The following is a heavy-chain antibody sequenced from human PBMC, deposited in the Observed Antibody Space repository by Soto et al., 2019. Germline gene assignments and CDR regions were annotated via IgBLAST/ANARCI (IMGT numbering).Heavy chain of an antibody. J-gene: IGHJ4*02. V-gene: IGHV1-24*01. Sequence: ASVKVSCKVSGYTLTELSMHWVRQAPGKGLEWMGGFDPEDGETINAQKFQGRVTMTEDTSTDTAYMELSSLRSEDTAVYYCATDLGKNAGEFDYWGQGTLVTVSS. CDR2: FDPEDGET. CDR3: ATDLGKNAGEFDY. CDR1: GYTLTELS. D-gene: IGHD1-1*01.